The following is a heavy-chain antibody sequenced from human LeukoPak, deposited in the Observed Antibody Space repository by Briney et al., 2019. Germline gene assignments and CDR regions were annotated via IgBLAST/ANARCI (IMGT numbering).Heavy chain of an antibody. CDR3: ARGDIVVAVAATPPNFDY. V-gene: IGHV1-18*01. J-gene: IGHJ4*02. CDR2: ISAYNGNT. Sequence: GASVKVSCKASGYTFTSYGISWVRQAPGQGLEWMGWISAYNGNTNYAQKLQGRVTMTTDTSTSTAYMELRSLRSDDTAVYYCARGDIVVAVAATPPNFDYWGQGTLVTVSS. CDR1: GYTFTSYG. D-gene: IGHD2-15*01.